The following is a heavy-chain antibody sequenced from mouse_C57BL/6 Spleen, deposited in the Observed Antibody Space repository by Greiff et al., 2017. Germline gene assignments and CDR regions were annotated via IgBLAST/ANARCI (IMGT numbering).Heavy chain of an antibody. J-gene: IGHJ1*03. V-gene: IGHV1-26*01. Sequence: EVQLQQSGPELVKPGASVKISCKASGYTFTDYYMNWVKQSHGKSLEWIGDINPNNGGTSYNQKFKGKATLTVDKPSSTAYMQLSSLTSEDSAVYYCARDKDIDVWGTGTTVTVSS. CDR1: GYTFTDYY. CDR2: INPNNGGT. D-gene: IGHD3-3*01. CDR3: ARDKDIDV.